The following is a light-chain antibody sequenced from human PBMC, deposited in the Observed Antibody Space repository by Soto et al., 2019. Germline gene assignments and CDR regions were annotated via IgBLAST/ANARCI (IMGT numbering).Light chain of an antibody. Sequence: DIVMTQSPVTLSVSPGESATLSCRASQSVGSNLAWYQQRPGQAPRLLIYGASTRATGIPVRFGGSGSGTEFTLTISGLQSEDFGVYLCQQYNNRPPITFGQGTRLEIK. CDR2: GAS. CDR1: QSVGSN. V-gene: IGKV3D-15*01. J-gene: IGKJ5*01. CDR3: QQYNNRPPIT.